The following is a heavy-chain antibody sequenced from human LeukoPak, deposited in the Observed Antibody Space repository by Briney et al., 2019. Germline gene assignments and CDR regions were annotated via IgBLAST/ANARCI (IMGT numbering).Heavy chain of an antibody. V-gene: IGHV4-34*01. D-gene: IGHD2-2*01. CDR1: GGSFSGYY. CDR2: INHSGST. J-gene: IGHJ4*02. CDR3: ARASNDCSSTSCPFDY. Sequence: SETLSLTCAVHGGSFSGYYWSWIRQPPGKGLEWIGEINHSGSTNYNPSLKSRVTISVDTSKNQFSLKLSSVTAADTAVYYCARASNDCSSTSCPFDYWGQGTLVTVSS.